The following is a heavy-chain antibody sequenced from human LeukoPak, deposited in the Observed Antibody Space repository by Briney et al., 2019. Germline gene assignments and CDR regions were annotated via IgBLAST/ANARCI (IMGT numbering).Heavy chain of an antibody. CDR2: IYYSGST. V-gene: IGHV4-31*03. Sequence: SETLSLTCTVSGGSISSGGYSWSWIRQHPGKGLEWIGYIYYSGSTYYNPSLKSRVTISVDTSKNQFPLKLSSVTAADTAVYYCARDGDYFDYWGQGTLVTVSS. J-gene: IGHJ4*02. CDR1: GGSISSGGYS. CDR3: ARDGDYFDY. D-gene: IGHD2-15*01.